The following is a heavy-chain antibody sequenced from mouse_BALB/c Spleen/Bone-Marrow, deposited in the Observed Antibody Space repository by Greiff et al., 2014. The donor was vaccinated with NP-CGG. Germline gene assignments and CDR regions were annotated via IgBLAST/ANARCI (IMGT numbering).Heavy chain of an antibody. D-gene: IGHD1-2*01. CDR3: ARAAYYFDY. Sequence: EVQLQQSGPELVKPGASVKISCTASGYSFTGYYMHWVKQSHVKSLEWIGRINPYNGATSYNQNFKAKARLTVDKSSSTAYMKLHSLKSKDSAVYYCARAAYYFDYWGQGTSLTVSS. V-gene: IGHV1-26*01. J-gene: IGHJ2*02. CDR2: INPYNGAT. CDR1: GYSFTGYY.